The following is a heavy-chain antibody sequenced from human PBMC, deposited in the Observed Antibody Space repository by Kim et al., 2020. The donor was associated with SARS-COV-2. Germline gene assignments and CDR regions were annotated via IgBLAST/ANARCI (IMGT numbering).Heavy chain of an antibody. V-gene: IGHV5-51*01. CDR3: ARQAYGVAPGYYYYGMDV. CDR1: GYSFTSYW. J-gene: IGHJ6*02. D-gene: IGHD2-15*01. CDR2: IYPGDSDT. Sequence: GESLKISCKGSGYSFTSYWIGWVRQMPGKGLEWMGIIYPGDSDTRYSPSFQGQVTISADKSISTAYLQWSSLKASDTAMYYCARQAYGVAPGYYYYGMDVWGQGTTVTVSS.